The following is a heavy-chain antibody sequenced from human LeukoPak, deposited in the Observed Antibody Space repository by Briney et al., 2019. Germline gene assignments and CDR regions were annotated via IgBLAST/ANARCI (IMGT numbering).Heavy chain of an antibody. CDR3: ARDHPLVLRYFDWLSRDRYFDY. V-gene: IGHV3-48*03. D-gene: IGHD3-9*01. J-gene: IGHJ4*02. CDR1: GFTFSSYE. CDR2: ISSSGSTI. Sequence: GGSLRLSCAASGFTFSSYEMNWVRQAPGKELEWVSYISSSGSTIYYADSVKGRFTISRDNAKNSLYLQMNSLRAEDTAVYYCARDHPLVLRYFDWLSRDRYFDYWGQGTLVTVSS.